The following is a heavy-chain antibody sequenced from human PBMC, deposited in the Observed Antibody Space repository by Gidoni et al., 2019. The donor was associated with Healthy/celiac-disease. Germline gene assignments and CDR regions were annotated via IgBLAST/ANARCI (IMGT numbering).Heavy chain of an antibody. Sequence: QVQLVQSGAEVQKPGASVKVSCKASGSTLTSYGISWVRQAPGQGLEWMGWISAYNGNTNYAQKLQGRVTMTTDTSTSTAYMELRSLRSDDTAVYYCARMYYYDSSGYSPFDYWGQGTLVTVSS. J-gene: IGHJ4*02. V-gene: IGHV1-18*01. CDR3: ARMYYYDSSGYSPFDY. CDR1: GSTLTSYG. D-gene: IGHD3-22*01. CDR2: ISAYNGNT.